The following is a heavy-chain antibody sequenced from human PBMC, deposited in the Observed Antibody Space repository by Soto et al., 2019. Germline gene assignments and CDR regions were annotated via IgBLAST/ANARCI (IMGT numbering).Heavy chain of an antibody. D-gene: IGHD3-9*01. V-gene: IGHV4-59*01. CDR1: GGSISSYY. Sequence: SETLSLTCTVSGGSISSYYWSWIRQPPGKGLEWIGYIYYSGSTNYNPSLKSRVTISVDTSKNQFSLKLSSVTAADTAVYYCARASDILTGYYLDFQHWGQGTLVTVSS. J-gene: IGHJ1*01. CDR2: IYYSGST. CDR3: ARASDILTGYYLDFQH.